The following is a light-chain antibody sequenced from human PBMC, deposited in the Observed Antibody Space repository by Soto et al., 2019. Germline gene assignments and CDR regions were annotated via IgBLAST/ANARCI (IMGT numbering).Light chain of an antibody. CDR3: CSYAGSNYV. CDR1: SSDVGSYNL. V-gene: IGLV2-23*02. J-gene: IGLJ1*01. CDR2: EVY. Sequence: QSALTQPASVSGSPGQSITISCTGTSSDVGSYNLVSWYQQHPGKAPKLMLYEVYKLPSGVSARFSGSKSGNTASLTISGLQAEDEADYYCCSYAGSNYVFGSGTKLTVL.